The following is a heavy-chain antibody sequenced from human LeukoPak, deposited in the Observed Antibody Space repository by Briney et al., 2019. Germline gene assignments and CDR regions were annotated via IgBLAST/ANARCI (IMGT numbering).Heavy chain of an antibody. CDR3: ARVGGFCSGGSCYSFLDY. V-gene: IGHV4-4*07. CDR2: IYASGTT. J-gene: IGHJ4*02. D-gene: IGHD2-15*01. Sequence: SETLSPTCTVSGGSTSVYYWSWIRQSAGKGLEWIGRIYASGTTKYNPSLESRVTMSLDTSKNQFSLRLSSVTAADTAMYYCARVGGFCSGGSCYSFLDYWGQGTLVTVSS. CDR1: GGSTSVYY.